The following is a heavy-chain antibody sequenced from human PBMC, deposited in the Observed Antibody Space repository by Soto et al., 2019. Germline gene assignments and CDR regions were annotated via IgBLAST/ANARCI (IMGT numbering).Heavy chain of an antibody. Sequence: PSETLSLTFTVSGGSISSGGYYWSWIRHHPGKGLEWIGYIYYSGSTYYNPSLKSRVTISVDTSKNQFSLKLSSVTAADTAVYYCARAQLGHSYGYGRWFDPWGQGTLVTVSS. CDR3: ARAQLGHSYGYGRWFDP. CDR2: IYYSGST. D-gene: IGHD5-18*01. CDR1: GGSISSGGYY. J-gene: IGHJ5*02. V-gene: IGHV4-31*03.